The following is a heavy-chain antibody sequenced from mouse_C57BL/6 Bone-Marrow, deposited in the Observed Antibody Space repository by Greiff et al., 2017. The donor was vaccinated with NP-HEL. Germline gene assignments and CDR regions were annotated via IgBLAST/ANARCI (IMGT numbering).Heavy chain of an antibody. Sequence: EVMLVESEGGLVQPGSSMKLSCTASGFTFSDYYMAWVRQVPEKGLEWVANINYDGSSTYYLDSLKSRFIISRDNAKNILYLQMSSLKSEDTATYYCARNYYSNYVKYYAMDYWGQGTSVTVSS. CDR1: GFTFSDYY. D-gene: IGHD2-5*01. V-gene: IGHV5-16*01. CDR2: INYDGSST. CDR3: ARNYYSNYVKYYAMDY. J-gene: IGHJ4*01.